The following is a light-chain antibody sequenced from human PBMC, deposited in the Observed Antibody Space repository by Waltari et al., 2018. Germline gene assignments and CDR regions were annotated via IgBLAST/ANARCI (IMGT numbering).Light chain of an antibody. CDR2: DVS. V-gene: IGLV2-14*03. J-gene: IGLJ2*01. CDR1: SSDVGGYHY. Sequence: QSALTQPASVSGSPGQPITISCTGTSSDVGGYHYVSWYQQHTGKAPKLMIYDVSNRPSGVSNRFSGSKSGNTASLTISGLQAEDEADYYCSSYTSSSTLVVFGGGTKLTVL. CDR3: SSYTSSSTLVV.